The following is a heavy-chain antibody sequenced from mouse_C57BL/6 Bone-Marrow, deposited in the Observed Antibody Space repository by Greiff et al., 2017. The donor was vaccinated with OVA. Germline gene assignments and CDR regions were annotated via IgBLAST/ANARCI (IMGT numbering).Heavy chain of an antibody. D-gene: IGHD1-1*01. CDR3: AAIYYGSSFYYYAMDY. Sequence: VKLMESGPGLVQPSQSLSITCTVSGFSLTSYGVHWVRQSPGKGLEWLGVIWRGGSTDYNAAFMSSLSIITDNSKSKVFFKMNSLQADDTAIYYCAAIYYGSSFYYYAMDYWGQGTSVTVSS. V-gene: IGHV2-5*01. CDR2: IWRGGST. CDR1: GFSLTSYG. J-gene: IGHJ4*01.